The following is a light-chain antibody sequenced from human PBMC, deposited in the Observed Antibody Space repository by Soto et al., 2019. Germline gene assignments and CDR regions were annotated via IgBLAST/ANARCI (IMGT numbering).Light chain of an antibody. CDR1: SSDVGGYNY. Sequence: QSVLTQPPSASGSPGQSVTISCTGTSSDVGGYNYVSWYQQHPGKAPKLMIYEVTKRPSGVPDRFSGSKSGNTASLTVSWLLPEDEADYYCASYAGGNKVFGTGTKVTVL. J-gene: IGLJ1*01. CDR3: ASYAGGNKV. V-gene: IGLV2-8*01. CDR2: EVT.